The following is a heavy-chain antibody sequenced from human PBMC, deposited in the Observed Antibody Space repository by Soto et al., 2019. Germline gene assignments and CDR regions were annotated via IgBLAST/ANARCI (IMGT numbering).Heavy chain of an antibody. CDR3: ACFVVVAAPRDLFDF. CDR1: GYTFTSYG. J-gene: IGHJ3*01. Sequence: GASVKVSCKASGYTFTSYGISWVRQAPGQGLEWMGWISAYNGNTNYAQKLQGRVTMTTDTSTSTAYMELRSLRSDDTAVYYCACFVVVAAPRDLFDFWSQGTMDTGSS. V-gene: IGHV1-18*01. CDR2: ISAYNGNT. D-gene: IGHD2-15*01.